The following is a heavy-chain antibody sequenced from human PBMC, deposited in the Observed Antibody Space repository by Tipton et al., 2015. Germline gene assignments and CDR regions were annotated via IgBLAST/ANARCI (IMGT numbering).Heavy chain of an antibody. J-gene: IGHJ4*02. V-gene: IGHV4-38-2*01. CDR1: AYSISSDYY. Sequence: TLSLTCAVSAYSISSDYYWGWIRQPPGKGLEWIGSISHSGNTYYNPSLKSRVTISLDTSKTQFSLKMSSVTASDTAVYYCARARGRHGGLFDSWGQGILVTVSS. D-gene: IGHD4-23*01. CDR3: ARARGRHGGLFDS. CDR2: ISHSGNT.